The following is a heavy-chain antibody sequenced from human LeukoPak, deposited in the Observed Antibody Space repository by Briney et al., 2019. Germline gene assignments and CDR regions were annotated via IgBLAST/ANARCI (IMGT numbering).Heavy chain of an antibody. CDR1: GGSISTYY. CDR2: IYYSGST. J-gene: IGHJ4*02. Sequence: SETLSLTCTVSGGSISTYYWSWIRQPPGKGLEYIGYIYYSGSTNYSPSFKSRLTISVDTSKNQFSLKLSSVTAADTAVYYCARMAPYGDYLHDYWGQGTLVTVSS. D-gene: IGHD4-17*01. CDR3: ARMAPYGDYLHDY. V-gene: IGHV4-59*01.